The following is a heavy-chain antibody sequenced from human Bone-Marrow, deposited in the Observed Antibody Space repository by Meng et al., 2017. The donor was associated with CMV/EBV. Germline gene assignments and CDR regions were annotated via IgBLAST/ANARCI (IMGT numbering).Heavy chain of an antibody. CDR2: INPNSGGT. Sequence: ASVKVSCKASGYTFTGYYMHWVRQAPGQGLQWMGWINPNSGGTNFAQKFQGRVTMTRDTSTSTAYMELNRLTSDDTAVYYCARDYGGNSDAFGIWGQGTMVTVSS. CDR1: GYTFTGYY. CDR3: ARDYGGNSDAFGI. V-gene: IGHV1-2*02. J-gene: IGHJ3*02. D-gene: IGHD4-23*01.